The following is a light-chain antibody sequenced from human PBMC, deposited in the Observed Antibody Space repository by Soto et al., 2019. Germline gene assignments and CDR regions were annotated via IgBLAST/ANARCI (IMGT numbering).Light chain of an antibody. CDR3: QQYGSSPRT. V-gene: IGKV3-20*01. CDR1: QSVSSNY. Sequence: ETVLTQSPGTRSLSPGERATLSCRASQSVSSNYLAWYQQKPGQAPRLLMYGASRRATGTPERFSGSGSGTDFTLTISRLEPEDFAVYYCQQYGSSPRTFGQGTKVDIK. CDR2: GAS. J-gene: IGKJ1*01.